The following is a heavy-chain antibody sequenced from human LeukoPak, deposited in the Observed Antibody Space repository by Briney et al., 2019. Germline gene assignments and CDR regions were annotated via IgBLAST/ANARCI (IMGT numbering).Heavy chain of an antibody. CDR3: VRSGYDIFRYYYSVMDV. CDR1: GFTFRSNE. J-gene: IGHJ6*04. Sequence: PGGSLRLSSVASGFTFRSNEMTWVPPAPGRGREWGSYIISGGRTIYYAESVKGRFPVSRDNAKKSLYLQMTSLRAEDTAIYYCVRSGYDIFRYYYSVMDVWGKGTTVTVSS. CDR2: IISGGRTI. V-gene: IGHV3-48*03. D-gene: IGHD3-9*01.